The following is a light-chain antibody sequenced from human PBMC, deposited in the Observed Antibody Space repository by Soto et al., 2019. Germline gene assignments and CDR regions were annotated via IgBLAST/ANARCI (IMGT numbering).Light chain of an antibody. Sequence: EVVLTQSPVTLSLSPGERATLSCRASQSVSSPYLAWYQQKPGQPPRLLIYGASSRATDIPDRFIGSGSGREFTLTLARLSREDFAMYYCQQYGSSPFTFGPGTKVDI. V-gene: IGKV3-20*01. CDR2: GAS. CDR3: QQYGSSPFT. J-gene: IGKJ3*01. CDR1: QSVSSPY.